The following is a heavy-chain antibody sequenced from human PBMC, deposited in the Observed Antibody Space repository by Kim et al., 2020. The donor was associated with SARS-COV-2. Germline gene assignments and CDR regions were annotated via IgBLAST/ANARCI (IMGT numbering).Heavy chain of an antibody. CDR2: IYYSGST. D-gene: IGHD3-22*01. CDR3: ARVGSDYYDSSGYYAAYYFDY. J-gene: IGHJ4*02. V-gene: IGHV4-59*13. CDR1: GGSISSYY. Sequence: SETLSLTCTVSGGSISSYYWSWIRQPPGKGLEWIGYIYYSGSTNYNPSLKSRVTISVDTSKNQFSLKLSSVTAADTAVYYCARVGSDYYDSSGYYAAYYFDYWGQGTLVTVSS.